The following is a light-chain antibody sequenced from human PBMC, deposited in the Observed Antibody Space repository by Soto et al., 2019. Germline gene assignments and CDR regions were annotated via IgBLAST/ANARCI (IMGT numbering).Light chain of an antibody. V-gene: IGLV2-8*01. CDR2: EVS. CDR3: SSYAGSLYV. J-gene: IGLJ1*01. Sequence: QSVLSQPPSASGSPGQSVTISCTGTSSDVGGYNYVSWYQQHPGKAPKLMIYEVSKWPSGVPDRFSASKSGNTASLTVSGPQAEDEANYYCSSYAGSLYVFGTGTKVTVL. CDR1: SSDVGGYNY.